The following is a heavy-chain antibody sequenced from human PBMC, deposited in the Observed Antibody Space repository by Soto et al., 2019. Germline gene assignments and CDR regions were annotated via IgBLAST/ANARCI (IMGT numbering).Heavy chain of an antibody. D-gene: IGHD3-16*02. V-gene: IGHV2-5*02. Sequence: QITLKESGPTLVKPTQTLTLTCTFSGFSLSTSGVGVGWIRQPPGKALEWLALIYWDDDKRYSPSLKSRLTITKDTSKNQVVLTMTNMDPVDTATYYCAHRQRITFGGVIVNYWGQGTLFTVSS. CDR2: IYWDDDK. CDR1: GFSLSTSGVG. CDR3: AHRQRITFGGVIVNY. J-gene: IGHJ4*02.